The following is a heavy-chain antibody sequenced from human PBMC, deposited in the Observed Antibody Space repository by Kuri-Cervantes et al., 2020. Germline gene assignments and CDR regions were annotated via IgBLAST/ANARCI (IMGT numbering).Heavy chain of an antibody. CDR3: ATRAPYIVVVPAAANAFDI. CDR1: GYSFTSYW. Sequence: GESLKISCKGSGYSFTSYWIGWVRQAPGKGLEWMGGFDPEDGETIYAQKFQGRVTMTEDTFTDTAYMGLSSLRSEDTAVYYCATRAPYIVVVPAAANAFDIWGQGTMVTVSS. J-gene: IGHJ3*02. V-gene: IGHV1-24*01. D-gene: IGHD2-2*01. CDR2: FDPEDGET.